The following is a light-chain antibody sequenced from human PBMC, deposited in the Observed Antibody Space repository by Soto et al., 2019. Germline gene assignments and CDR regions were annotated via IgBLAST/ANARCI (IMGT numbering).Light chain of an antibody. Sequence: QSVLTQPPSASGTPGQSLTISCSGSSSNIGSHFVYWYQHLPGTAPKLLIFRDGQRPSGVPARFFGSKSGTSASLAISGLQAEDEADYYCSSYTRSGSPFVFGAGTKLTVL. CDR2: RDG. J-gene: IGLJ1*01. CDR1: SSNIGSHF. CDR3: SSYTRSGSPFV. V-gene: IGLV1-47*01.